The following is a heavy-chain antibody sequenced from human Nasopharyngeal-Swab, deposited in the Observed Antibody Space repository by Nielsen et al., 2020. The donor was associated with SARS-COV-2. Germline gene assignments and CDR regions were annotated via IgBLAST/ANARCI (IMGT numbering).Heavy chain of an antibody. Sequence: ASVKVSCKVSGDRLTELSMHWVRQAPGKGLEWMGGFDAEDGERIYAQKFQGRVAMTEDRSTGTAYMELSGLRSEDTAIYYCATVIRSIFGVAYGNSAFDYWGQGTLVTASS. J-gene: IGHJ4*02. CDR2: FDAEDGER. CDR3: ATVIRSIFGVAYGNSAFDY. CDR1: GDRLTELS. V-gene: IGHV1-24*01. D-gene: IGHD3-3*01.